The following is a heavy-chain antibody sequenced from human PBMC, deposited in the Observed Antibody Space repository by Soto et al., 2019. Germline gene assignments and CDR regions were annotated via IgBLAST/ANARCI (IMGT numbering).Heavy chain of an antibody. CDR1: GGSVSSGSYY. D-gene: IGHD3-22*01. CDR2: IYYSEST. CDR3: ANNPGYYYDSTGYHFDY. J-gene: IGHJ4*02. Sequence: PSETLSLTCTVSGGSVSSGSYYWSWIRQPPGKGLEWIGYIYYSESTNYNPSLKSRVTISVDTSKNQFSLKLRSVTAADTAVYYCANNPGYYYDSTGYHFDYWGQGTLVTVSS. V-gene: IGHV4-61*01.